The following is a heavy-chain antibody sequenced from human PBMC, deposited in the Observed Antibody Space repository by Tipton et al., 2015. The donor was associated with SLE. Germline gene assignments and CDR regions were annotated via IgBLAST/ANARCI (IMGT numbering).Heavy chain of an antibody. CDR3: AREWELEGDAFDI. CDR2: IWYDGSNK. V-gene: IGHV3-33*08. D-gene: IGHD1-26*01. J-gene: IGHJ3*02. Sequence: SLRLSCAASGFILSSYAMHWVRQAPGTGLEWVAVIWYDGSNKYYADSVKGRFTISRDNSKNTLYLQMNSLRAEDTAVYYCAREWELEGDAFDIWGQGTMVTVSS. CDR1: GFILSSYA.